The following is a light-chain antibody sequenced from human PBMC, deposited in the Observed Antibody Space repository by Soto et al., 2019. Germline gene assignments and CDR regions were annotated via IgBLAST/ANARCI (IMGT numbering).Light chain of an antibody. CDR1: QNIALY. CDR3: QPYLYLPLP. Sequence: DTQMTQSPSSLSSSVGDRDNTTCQASQNIALYLNWYQQSPGRATTVLIYDASSLDKGVPSRLSGTCAGTHFTVSSSSRQHQNIATSYCQPYLYLPLPLGPGTKVHIK. V-gene: IGKV1-33*01. J-gene: IGKJ3*01. CDR2: DAS.